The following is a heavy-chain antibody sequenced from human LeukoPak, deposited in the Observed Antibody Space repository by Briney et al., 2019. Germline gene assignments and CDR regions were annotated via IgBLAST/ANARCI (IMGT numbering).Heavy chain of an antibody. CDR1: GGSISSSSYY. Sequence: PSETLSLTCTVSGGSISSSSYYWGWIRQPPGKGLEWIGSIYYSGSAYYNPSLKSRVSISVDTSKNQFSLKLRSVTAADTAVYYCASPMAWAHNRRDSDYWGLGTLVTVSS. D-gene: IGHD5-24*01. CDR2: IYYSGSA. CDR3: ASPMAWAHNRRDSDY. J-gene: IGHJ4*02. V-gene: IGHV4-39*07.